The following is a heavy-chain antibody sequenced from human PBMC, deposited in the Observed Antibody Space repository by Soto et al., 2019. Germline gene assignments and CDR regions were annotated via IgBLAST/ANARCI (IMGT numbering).Heavy chain of an antibody. V-gene: IGHV1-8*01. CDR1: GYTWNSYD. CDR3: ARGRAITGTMPS. Sequence: QVQLVQSGAEVKKPGASVKVSCKASGYTWNSYDINWVRQATGQGLEWMGWMNPNTGNTGYAQKFQGRVTMTRNTSISTAYMELSSLRSEDTAVYYCARGRAITGTMPSWGQGTLLTVSS. D-gene: IGHD1-20*01. CDR2: MNPNTGNT. J-gene: IGHJ5*02.